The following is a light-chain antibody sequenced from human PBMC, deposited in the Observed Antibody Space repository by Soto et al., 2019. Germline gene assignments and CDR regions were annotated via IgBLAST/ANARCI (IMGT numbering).Light chain of an antibody. J-gene: IGLJ1*01. CDR2: EVS. Sequence: QSVLTQPASVSGSPGQSITISCTGTSSDDGYYNLVSWYQRHPGKAPKLIIYEVSKRPSGFSDRFSGSKSGNTASLTISGLQAEDEADYYCLSYAGASTHYVFGTGTKLTVL. V-gene: IGLV2-23*02. CDR1: SSDDGYYNL. CDR3: LSYAGASTHYV.